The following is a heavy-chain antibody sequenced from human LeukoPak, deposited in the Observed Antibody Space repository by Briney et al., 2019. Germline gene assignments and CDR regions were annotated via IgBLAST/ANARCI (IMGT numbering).Heavy chain of an antibody. Sequence: PGGSLRLSCAASGFTFSSYWMHWVRQAPGKGLVWVSRINNDGSSTSYADSVKGRFTISRDNAKNTLYLQMNSLRAEDTAVYYCATLTVTVTADYWGQGTLVTVSS. V-gene: IGHV3-74*01. D-gene: IGHD4-17*01. CDR2: INNDGSST. CDR3: ATLTVTVTADY. CDR1: GFTFSSYW. J-gene: IGHJ4*02.